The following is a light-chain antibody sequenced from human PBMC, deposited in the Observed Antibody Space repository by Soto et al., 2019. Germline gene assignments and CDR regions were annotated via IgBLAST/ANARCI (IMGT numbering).Light chain of an antibody. CDR2: GAS. J-gene: IGKJ1*01. V-gene: IGKV3-20*01. Sequence: EIVLTQSPGTLSLSPGERATLSCRASQSVSSSYLAWYQQKPGQAPRLLIYGASSRATGIPDWFSGSGSGTDFTLTISRLEPDDFAVYYCEQDGSSSWTFGQGTKVEIK. CDR3: EQDGSSSWT. CDR1: QSVSSSY.